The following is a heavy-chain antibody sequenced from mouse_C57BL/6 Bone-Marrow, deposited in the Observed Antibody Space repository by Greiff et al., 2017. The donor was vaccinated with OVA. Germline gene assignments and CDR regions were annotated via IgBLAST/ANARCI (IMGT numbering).Heavy chain of an antibody. D-gene: IGHD3-2*02. V-gene: IGHV1-76*01. J-gene: IGHJ3*01. CDR3: ARRASSGYWFAY. CDR2: IYPGSGNT. Sequence: QVQLQRSGAELVRPGASVKLSCKASGYTFTDYYINWVKQRPGQGLEWIARIYPGSGNTYYNEKFKGKATLTAEKSSSTAYMQLSSLTSEDSAVYFCARRASSGYWFAYWGQGTLVTVSA. CDR1: GYTFTDYY.